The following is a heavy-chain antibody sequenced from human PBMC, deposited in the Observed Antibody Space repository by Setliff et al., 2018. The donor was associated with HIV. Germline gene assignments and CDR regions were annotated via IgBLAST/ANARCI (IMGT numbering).Heavy chain of an antibody. CDR3: SRVATWDLGNYGGSDF. Sequence: PGESLKISCKASGYRFTSYYIGWVRQTPGKGLEWMGVIHPADSHSRFSPSFRDQVTLSVDLSISTAFLHWSSLKASDTAIYYCSRVATWDLGNYGGSDFWGQGTLVTVSS. CDR1: GYRFTSYY. D-gene: IGHD3-10*01. J-gene: IGHJ4*02. CDR2: IHPADSHS. V-gene: IGHV5-51*01.